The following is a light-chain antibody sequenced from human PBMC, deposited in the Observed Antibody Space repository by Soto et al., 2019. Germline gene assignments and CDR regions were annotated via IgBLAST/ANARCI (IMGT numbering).Light chain of an antibody. Sequence: QSVLTQPPSVSAALGQWVTISCSGTSSNIGNKYVSWYQQLPGSAPKLLIYESNKRPSGIPDRFSGSKSGTSATLDITGLQTGDEADYYCGTWDSSLNGGVFGGGTKLTVL. CDR3: GTWDSSLNGGV. CDR2: ESN. J-gene: IGLJ2*01. V-gene: IGLV1-51*02. CDR1: SSNIGNKY.